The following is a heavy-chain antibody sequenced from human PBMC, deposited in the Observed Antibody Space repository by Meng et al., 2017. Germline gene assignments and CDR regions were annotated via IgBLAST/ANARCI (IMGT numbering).Heavy chain of an antibody. J-gene: IGHJ6*02. D-gene: IGHD3-22*01. CDR2: IYSGGST. CDR1: GFTVSSNY. V-gene: IGHV3-53*01. CDR3: AKRYDSSPYYYGMDV. Sequence: GESLKISCAASGFTVSSNYMSWVRQAPGKGLEWVSVIYSGGSTYYADSVKGRFTISRDNSKNTLYLQMNSLRAEDTAVYYCAKRYDSSPYYYGMDVWGQGTTVTVSS.